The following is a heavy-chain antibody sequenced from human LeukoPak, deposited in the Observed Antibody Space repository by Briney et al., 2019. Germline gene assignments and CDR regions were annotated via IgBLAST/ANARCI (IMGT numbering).Heavy chain of an antibody. Sequence: PGASVKVSCKVSGYTLTELSMHWVRQAPGKGLEWMGGFDPEDGETIYAQKFQGRVAMTMDTSIRTAYMELSSLRSEDTAVYYCARTPPNWGADYWGQGTLVTVSS. CDR2: FDPEDGET. V-gene: IGHV1-24*01. D-gene: IGHD7-27*01. CDR3: ARTPPNWGADY. J-gene: IGHJ4*02. CDR1: GYTLTELS.